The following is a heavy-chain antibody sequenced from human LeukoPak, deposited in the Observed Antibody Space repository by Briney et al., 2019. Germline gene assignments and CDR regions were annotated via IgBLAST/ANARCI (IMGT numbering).Heavy chain of an antibody. CDR3: ARGVLFRDVWYVRE. J-gene: IGHJ4*02. Sequence: GGSLRLSCAASGFTFNTYSMHWVRQPPGKGLQWVAVLSFDGDEKHYADSVKGRFTISRDNSGNTLYLEMNNLRHEDTAFYFCARGVLFRDVWYVREWGQGTLVTVSS. D-gene: IGHD5-24*01. CDR1: GFTFNTYS. V-gene: IGHV3-30-3*01. CDR2: LSFDGDEK.